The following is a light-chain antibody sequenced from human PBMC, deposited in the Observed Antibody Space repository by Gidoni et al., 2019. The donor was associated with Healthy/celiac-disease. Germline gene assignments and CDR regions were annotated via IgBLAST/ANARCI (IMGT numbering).Light chain of an antibody. Sequence: QSVLTQPPSASGTPGQRVTISCSGSSPNIGSNTVNWYQQLPGTAPKLLIYSNNQPPSGVPDRFSGSKSGTSASLAISGLQSEDEADYYCAAWDDSLNGWVFGGGTKLTVL. CDR3: AAWDDSLNGWV. J-gene: IGLJ3*02. V-gene: IGLV1-44*01. CDR2: SNN. CDR1: SPNIGSNT.